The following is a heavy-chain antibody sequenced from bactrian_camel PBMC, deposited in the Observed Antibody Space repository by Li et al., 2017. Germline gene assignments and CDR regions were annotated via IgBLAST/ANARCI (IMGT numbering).Heavy chain of an antibody. CDR2: IHTGGGVT. D-gene: IGHD2*01. J-gene: IGHJ4*01. V-gene: IGHV3S40*01. Sequence: VQLVESGGGLVQPRGSLRLSCAASGFTFSSNTMSWVRQAPGKGLEWVSAIHTGGGVTHYAEPMKGRFTIFGDNAKNTVILQMNSLKTEDTAVYYCATRPQYCSGNYCFSSGYQYNYWGQGTQVTVS. CDR1: GFTFSSNT. CDR3: ATRPQYCSGNYCFSSGYQYNY.